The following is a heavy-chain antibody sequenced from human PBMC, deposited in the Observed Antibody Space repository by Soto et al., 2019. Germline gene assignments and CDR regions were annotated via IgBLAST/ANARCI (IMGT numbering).Heavy chain of an antibody. CDR2: ISGSGGST. V-gene: IGHV3-23*01. D-gene: IGHD2-2*02. CDR1: GFTFSSYA. Sequence: GGSLRLSCAASGFTFSSYAMSWVRQAPGKGLEWVSAISGSGGSTYYADSVKGRFTISRDNSKNTLYLQMNSLRAEDTAVYYCAKDPGNIVVVPAAIDYWGQGTLVTVSS. J-gene: IGHJ4*02. CDR3: AKDPGNIVVVPAAIDY.